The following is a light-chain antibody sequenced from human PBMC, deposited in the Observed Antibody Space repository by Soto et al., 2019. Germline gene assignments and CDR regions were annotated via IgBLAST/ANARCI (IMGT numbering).Light chain of an antibody. CDR1: SSNIGSNT. CDR2: SNN. J-gene: IGLJ2*01. Sequence: QSVLTQPPSASGTPGQRVTISCSGRSSNIGSNTVNWYQQLPGTAPKLLIYSNNQRPSGVPDRFSGSKSGTSASLAISGLQSEDEADYYCAAWDDSLNGVVFGGGTKVTV. CDR3: AAWDDSLNGVV. V-gene: IGLV1-44*01.